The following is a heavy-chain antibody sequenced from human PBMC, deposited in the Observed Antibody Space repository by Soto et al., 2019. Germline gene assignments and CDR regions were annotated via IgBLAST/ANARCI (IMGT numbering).Heavy chain of an antibody. V-gene: IGHV4-59*01. J-gene: IGHJ4*02. CDR1: GGSTTSDY. CDR3: VRDLNGSGDY. Sequence: SETLSLTCTVSGGSTTSDYWGWIRQPPGKGLEWLGYIFHSLGAKYTPSLGSRGTISLDTSKNQLSLSLRSVTAADTAIYFCVRDLNGSGDYWGQGTLVTVSS. D-gene: IGHD3-10*01. CDR2: IFHSLGA.